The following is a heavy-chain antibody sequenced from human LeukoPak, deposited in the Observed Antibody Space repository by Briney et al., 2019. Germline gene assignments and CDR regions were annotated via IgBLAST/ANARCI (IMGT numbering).Heavy chain of an antibody. Sequence: SETLSLTCTVSGGSISSSSYYWGWIRQPPGKGLEWIGSIYYSGSTYYNPSLKSRVTISVDTSKNQFSLKLSSVTAADTAVYYCARDGGTGYSSSWYPGWGQGTLVTVSS. CDR3: ARDGGTGYSSSWYPG. CDR2: IYYSGST. CDR1: GGSISSSSYY. V-gene: IGHV4-39*07. D-gene: IGHD6-13*01. J-gene: IGHJ4*02.